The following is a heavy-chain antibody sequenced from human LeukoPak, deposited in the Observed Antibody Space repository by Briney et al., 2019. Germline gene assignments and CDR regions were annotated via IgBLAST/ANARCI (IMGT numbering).Heavy chain of an antibody. Sequence: GASVKVSCKASGYTFTSYGISWVRQAPGQGLEWMGWISAYNGNTNYAQKFQGRVTITADKSTSTAYMELSSLRSEDTAVYYCARDAIGMTTFGGVIDTTFDYWGQGTLVTVSS. V-gene: IGHV1-18*01. CDR2: ISAYNGNT. D-gene: IGHD3-16*02. CDR1: GYTFTSYG. J-gene: IGHJ4*02. CDR3: ARDAIGMTTFGGVIDTTFDY.